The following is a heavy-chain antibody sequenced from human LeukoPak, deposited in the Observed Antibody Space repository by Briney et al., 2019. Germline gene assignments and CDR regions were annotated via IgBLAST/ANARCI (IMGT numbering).Heavy chain of an antibody. CDR3: AKDGRYYGSGSYYNLGDY. J-gene: IGHJ4*02. V-gene: IGHV3-11*04. CDR1: GFTFSDYY. CDR2: ISSSGSTI. D-gene: IGHD3-10*01. Sequence: KPGGSLRLSCAASGFTFSDYYMSWIRQAPGKGLEWVSYISSSGSTIYYADSVKGRFTISRDNAKNSLYLQMNSLRAEDTAVYYCAKDGRYYGSGSYYNLGDYWGQGTLVTVSS.